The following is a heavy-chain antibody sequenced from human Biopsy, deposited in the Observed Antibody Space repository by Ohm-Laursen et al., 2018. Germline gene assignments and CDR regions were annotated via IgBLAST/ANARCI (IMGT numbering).Heavy chain of an antibody. CDR3: ARAKSVLDYFYGLDV. D-gene: IGHD5/OR15-5a*01. J-gene: IGHJ6*02. Sequence: SLRLSCSAPGFIFSRYWMNWVRQTPEKGLEWVANMNQDGSEEHYVDSVKGRFTISRDNAKKSLYLQMNSLRAEDTAVYYCARAKSVLDYFYGLDVWGQGTTVTVSS. CDR2: MNQDGSEE. V-gene: IGHV3-7*03. CDR1: GFIFSRYW.